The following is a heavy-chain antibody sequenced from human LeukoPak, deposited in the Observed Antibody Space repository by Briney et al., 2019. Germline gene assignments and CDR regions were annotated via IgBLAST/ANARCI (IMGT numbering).Heavy chain of an antibody. J-gene: IGHJ4*02. D-gene: IGHD3-22*01. CDR3: ESYSYYDGSGFDY. CDR2: IYPGDSDT. V-gene: IGHV5-51*01. CDR1: GYSFTSYW. Sequence: GESLKISCKGSGYSFTSYWIGWVRQMPGKGLEWMGIIYPGDSDTRYSPSFQGQVTISADKSISTAYLQWSSMKGSDTAMYYCESYSYYDGSGFDYWGQGTLVPVSS.